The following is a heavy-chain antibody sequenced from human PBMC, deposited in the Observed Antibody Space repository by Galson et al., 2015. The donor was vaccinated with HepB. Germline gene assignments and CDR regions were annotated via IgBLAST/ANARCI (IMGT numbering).Heavy chain of an antibody. CDR3: ARDAATGSH. J-gene: IGHJ4*02. Sequence: SVKVSCKASGYTFTGYYIHWVRQAPGQGLEWMGRINPHSGDTRYSAKFQGRVTMSRDTSITTGYMELSRLRSDDTAIYYCARDAATGSHWGQGTQVTVSS. D-gene: IGHD1-1*01. CDR1: GYTFTGYY. CDR2: INPHSGDT. V-gene: IGHV1-2*06.